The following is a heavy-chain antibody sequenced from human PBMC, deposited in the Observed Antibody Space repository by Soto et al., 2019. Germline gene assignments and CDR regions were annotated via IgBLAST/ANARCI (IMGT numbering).Heavy chain of an antibody. J-gene: IGHJ4*02. CDR1: GGSISSYY. Sequence: SETLSLTCTVSGGSISSYYWSWTRQPPGKGLEWIGYIYYSGSTNYNPSLKSRVTISVDTSKNQFSLKLTSVTAADTAVYYCARDNGYSYGYNLDHWGQGTLVTVSS. CDR2: IYYSGST. CDR3: ARDNGYSYGYNLDH. D-gene: IGHD5-18*01. V-gene: IGHV4-59*01.